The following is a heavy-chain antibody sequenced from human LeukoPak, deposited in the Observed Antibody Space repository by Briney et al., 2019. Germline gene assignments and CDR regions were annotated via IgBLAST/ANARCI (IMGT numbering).Heavy chain of an antibody. CDR2: IYPSDSDT. J-gene: IGHJ4*02. CDR1: GYSFTSNW. Sequence: GESLKISCKGSGYSFTSNWIGWVRQMPGKGLEWMGIIYPSDSDTRYSPSFQGQVTISADKSIITAYLQWSSLEASDTAMYFCASHLTRSGWSTYFDYWGQGTLVTVSS. D-gene: IGHD6-19*01. V-gene: IGHV5-51*01. CDR3: ASHLTRSGWSTYFDY.